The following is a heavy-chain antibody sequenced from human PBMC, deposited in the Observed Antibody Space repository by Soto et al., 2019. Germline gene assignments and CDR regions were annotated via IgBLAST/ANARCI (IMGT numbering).Heavy chain of an antibody. D-gene: IGHD3-10*01. V-gene: IGHV1-69*01. J-gene: IGHJ6*02. Sequence: QVQLVQSGAEVKKPGSSVKVSCKASGGTFSSYAISWVRQAPGQGLEWMGGIIPIFGTANYAQKFQGRVTITADESTSTAYMELSSLRSEDTAVYYCARVPTSGYYYYYYGMDGWGQGTTVTVSS. CDR2: IIPIFGTA. CDR1: GGTFSSYA. CDR3: ARVPTSGYYYYYYGMDG.